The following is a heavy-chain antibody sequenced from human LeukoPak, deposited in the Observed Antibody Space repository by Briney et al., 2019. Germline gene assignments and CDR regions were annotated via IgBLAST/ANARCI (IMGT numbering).Heavy chain of an antibody. J-gene: IGHJ4*02. V-gene: IGHV4-30-4*08. D-gene: IGHD3-22*01. Sequence: SETLSLTCSVSGGSISSGDYCWSWIRQPPGKGLEWIGYIYYSGSTYYNPSLKSRVTISVDTSKNQFSLKLSSVTAADTAVYYCARERGYYYDSSGYYYFDYWGQGTLVTVSS. CDR3: ARERGYYYDSSGYYYFDY. CDR1: GGSISSGDYC. CDR2: IYYSGST.